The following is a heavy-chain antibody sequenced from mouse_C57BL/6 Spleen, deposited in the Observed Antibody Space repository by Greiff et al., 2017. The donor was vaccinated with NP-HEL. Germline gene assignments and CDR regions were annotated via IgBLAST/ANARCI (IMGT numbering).Heavy chain of an antibody. D-gene: IGHD2-4*01. CDR1: GYTFTDYY. CDR3: AKIYYDYDGGFDY. Sequence: EVQLQQSGPVLVKPGASVKMSCKASGYTFTDYYMNWVKQSHGKSLEWIGVINPYNGGTSYNQKFKGKATLTVDKSSSTAYMELNSLTSEDSAVYYCAKIYYDYDGGFDYWGQGTTLTVSS. CDR2: INPYNGGT. J-gene: IGHJ2*01. V-gene: IGHV1-19*01.